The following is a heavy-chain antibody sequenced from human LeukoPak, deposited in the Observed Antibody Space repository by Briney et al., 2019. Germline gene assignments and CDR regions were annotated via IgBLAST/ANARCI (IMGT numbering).Heavy chain of an antibody. CDR2: FDPEDGET. J-gene: IGHJ4*02. CDR3: AITNRFPRGLDC. Sequence: ASVKVSCKVSGYTLTELSMHWVRQAPGKGLEWMGGFDPEDGETIYAQKFQGRVTMTEGTSTDTAYMELSSLRSEDTAVYYCAITNRFPRGLDCWGQGTLVTVSS. V-gene: IGHV1-24*01. D-gene: IGHD1-14*01. CDR1: GYTLTELS.